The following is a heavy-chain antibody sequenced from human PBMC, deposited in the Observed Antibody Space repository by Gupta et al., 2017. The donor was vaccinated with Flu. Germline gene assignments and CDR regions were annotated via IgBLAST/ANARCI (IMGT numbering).Heavy chain of an antibody. V-gene: IGHV3-15*01. Sequence: EVQLVESGGGLVMPGGSLRLSCAASGFTFSKAWMTWVRQVPGKGLEWVGRIKSKTEGGTVDYAAPVKGRVTISRDDSNASLSLQMNSLKMEDTAVYYCTTYDSMGLQLWGQGTLVTVSS. D-gene: IGHD3-3*01. J-gene: IGHJ4*02. CDR1: GFTFSKAW. CDR3: TTYDSMGLQL. CDR2: IKSKTEGGTV.